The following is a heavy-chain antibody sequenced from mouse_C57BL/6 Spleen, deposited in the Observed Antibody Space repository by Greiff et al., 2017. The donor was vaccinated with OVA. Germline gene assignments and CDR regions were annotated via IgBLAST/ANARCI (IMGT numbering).Heavy chain of an antibody. V-gene: IGHV1-50*01. CDR1: GYTFTSYW. Sequence: QVQLQQSGAELVKPGASVKLSCKASGYTFTSYWMQWVKQRPGQGLEWIGEIDPSDSYTNYNQKFKGKATLTVDTSSSTAYMQLSSLTSEDSAVYYCARGGTVGRYFDVWGTGTTVTVSS. J-gene: IGHJ1*03. D-gene: IGHD1-1*01. CDR2: IDPSDSYT. CDR3: ARGGTVGRYFDV.